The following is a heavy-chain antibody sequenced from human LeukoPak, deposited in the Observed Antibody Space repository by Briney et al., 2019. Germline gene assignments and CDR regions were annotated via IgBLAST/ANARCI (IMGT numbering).Heavy chain of an antibody. CDR2: ITGSGGST. Sequence: PGGSLRLSCAASGFTFSIYAMGWVRQAPGKGLEWFSAITGSGGSTHYVDSVKGRFTISRDNSKNTLYLQMNTLRAEDTAVYYCARGEWLSPYYFDYWGQGTLVTVSS. CDR3: ARGEWLSPYYFDY. J-gene: IGHJ4*02. D-gene: IGHD3-3*01. CDR1: GFTFSIYA. V-gene: IGHV3-23*01.